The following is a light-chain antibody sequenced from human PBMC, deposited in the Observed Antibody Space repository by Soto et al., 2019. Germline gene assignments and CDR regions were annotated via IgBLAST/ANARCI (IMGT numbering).Light chain of an antibody. V-gene: IGKV3-11*01. CDR1: QSVSSY. Sequence: EIVLTQSPATLSLSPGERATLSCRASQSVSSYLAWYQQKPGQAPRLLIYDASNRATGIPPRFSGSGSGTEFILTISSLQSEDFAVYYCQQYSNWPRTFGQGTKVDNK. CDR2: DAS. J-gene: IGKJ1*01. CDR3: QQYSNWPRT.